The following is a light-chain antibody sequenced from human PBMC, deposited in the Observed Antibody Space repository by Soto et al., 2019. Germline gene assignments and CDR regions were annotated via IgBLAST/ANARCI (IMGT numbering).Light chain of an antibody. J-gene: IGLJ1*01. CDR1: SSDVGRYNH. CDR2: DVT. V-gene: IGLV2-11*01. CDR3: CSPGGGFYV. Sequence: QSALTQPRSVSGSPGQSVTISCTGTSSDVGRYNHVSWYQQHPGKAPKLMIYDVTKRPSGVPDRFSGSKSGNRASLTISGLQADDEADFYCCSPGGGFYVFGSGTKVTVL.